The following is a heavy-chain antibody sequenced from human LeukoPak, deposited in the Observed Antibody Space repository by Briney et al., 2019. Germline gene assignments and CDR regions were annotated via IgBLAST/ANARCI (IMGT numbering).Heavy chain of an antibody. CDR3: AKVPKAAGMTYFDY. CDR2: IRYDGSNT. CDR1: GFTFSSYG. D-gene: IGHD6-13*01. V-gene: IGHV3-30*02. J-gene: IGHJ4*02. Sequence: GGSLRLSCAASGFTFSSYGMHWVRPAPGKGLEWVAFIRYDGSNTYYADSMKGRFTISRDNSKNTLYLQMNSLRAEDTAVYYCAKVPKAAGMTYFDYWGQGTLVTVSS.